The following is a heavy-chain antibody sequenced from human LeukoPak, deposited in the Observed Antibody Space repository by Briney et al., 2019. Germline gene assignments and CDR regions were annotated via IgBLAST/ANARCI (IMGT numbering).Heavy chain of an antibody. CDR2: IIPILGIA. Sequence: ASVKVSCKASGGTFSSYAISWVRQAPGQGLEWMGRIIPILGIANSAQKFQGRVTITAGKSTSTAYMELSSLRSEDTAVYYCARSNYDFWSGNYYYYGMDVWGQGPTVTVSS. D-gene: IGHD3-3*01. CDR3: ARSNYDFWSGNYYYYGMDV. CDR1: GGTFSSYA. V-gene: IGHV1-69*04. J-gene: IGHJ6*02.